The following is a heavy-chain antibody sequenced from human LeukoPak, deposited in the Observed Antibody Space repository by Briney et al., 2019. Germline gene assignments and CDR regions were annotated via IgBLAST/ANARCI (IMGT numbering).Heavy chain of an antibody. V-gene: IGHV3-53*05. CDR1: GFTVSSNY. CDR2: IYSGGST. D-gene: IGHD2-15*01. Sequence: GGSLRLSCAASGFTVSSNYMSWVRQAPGKGLEGVSVIYSGGSTYYADSVKGRFTISRDNSKNTLDLQMNSLRGEDTAVYYCARGHCSGGSCYSVYYYYYGMDVWGQGTTVTVSS. CDR3: ARGHCSGGSCYSVYYYYYGMDV. J-gene: IGHJ6*02.